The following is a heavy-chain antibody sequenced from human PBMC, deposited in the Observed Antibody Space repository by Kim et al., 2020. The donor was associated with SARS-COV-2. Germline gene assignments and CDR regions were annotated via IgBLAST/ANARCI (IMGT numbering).Heavy chain of an antibody. D-gene: IGHD6-19*01. V-gene: IGHV4-39*01. CDR3: ARSVAGSHPHGY. Sequence: YYNPSITSRVTISVDTYKYQFSQKLSSVTAADTAVYYCARSVAGSHPHGYWGQGTLVTVSS. J-gene: IGHJ4*02.